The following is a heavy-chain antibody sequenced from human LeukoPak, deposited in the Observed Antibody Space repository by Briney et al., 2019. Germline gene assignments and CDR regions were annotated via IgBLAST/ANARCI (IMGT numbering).Heavy chain of an antibody. Sequence: GGSLRLSCAASGFTFSSYWMHWVRQAPGKGLVWVSRINTDGSSTSYADSVKGRFTISRDNAKNTLYLQMNSLRAEDTAVYYCARDSEIFGVVIGPGDIWGQGTMVTVSS. CDR3: ARDSEIFGVVIGPGDI. V-gene: IGHV3-74*01. CDR1: GFTFSSYW. D-gene: IGHD3-3*01. J-gene: IGHJ3*02. CDR2: INTDGSST.